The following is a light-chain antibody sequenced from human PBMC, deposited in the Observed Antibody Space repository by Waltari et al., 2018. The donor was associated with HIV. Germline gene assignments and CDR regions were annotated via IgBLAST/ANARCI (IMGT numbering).Light chain of an antibody. Sequence: QSVLTQPPSASGTPGQRVTVSCSGSRSNIGSNYVYWYQQLPGTAPKLLIYRNYQRPSGVAVRFSGSKSGTSASLAISGLRSEDEADYYCAAWDGSLSNYVFGTGTKVTVL. V-gene: IGLV1-47*01. CDR1: RSNIGSNY. CDR2: RNY. J-gene: IGLJ1*01. CDR3: AAWDGSLSNYV.